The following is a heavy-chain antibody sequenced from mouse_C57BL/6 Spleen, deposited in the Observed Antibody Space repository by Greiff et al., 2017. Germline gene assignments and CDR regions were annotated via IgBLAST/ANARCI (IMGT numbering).Heavy chain of an antibody. Sequence: EVKLVESEGGLVQPGSSMKLSCTASGFTFSDSYMAWVRQVPEKGLEWVANINYDGSSTYYLDSLKSRFIISRDNAKNILYLQMSSLKSEDTATYFCTRDYDGDYFDYWGQGTTLTVSS. J-gene: IGHJ2*01. D-gene: IGHD2-12*01. CDR1: GFTFSDSY. V-gene: IGHV5-16*01. CDR3: TRDYDGDYFDY. CDR2: INYDGSST.